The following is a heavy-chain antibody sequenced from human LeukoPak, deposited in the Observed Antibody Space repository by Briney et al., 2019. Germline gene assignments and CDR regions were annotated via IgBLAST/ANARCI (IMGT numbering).Heavy chain of an antibody. CDR2: IWYDGSNK. J-gene: IGHJ5*02. V-gene: IGHV3-33*08. D-gene: IGHD3-10*01. CDR1: GFTFSSYA. Sequence: GGSLRLSCAASGFTFSSYAMHWVRQAPGKGLEWVAVIWYDGSNKYYADSVKGRFTISRDNSKNTLYLQMNSLRAEDTAVYYCAREYTSWYYYGSGSYRFDPWGQGTLVTVSS. CDR3: AREYTSWYYYGSGSYRFDP.